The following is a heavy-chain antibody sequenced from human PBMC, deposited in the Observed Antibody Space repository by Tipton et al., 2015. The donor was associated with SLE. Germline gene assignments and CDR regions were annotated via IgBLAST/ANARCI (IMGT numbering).Heavy chain of an antibody. J-gene: IGHJ4*02. CDR3: TRDLGSVGSGSFYRY. D-gene: IGHD3-10*01. V-gene: IGHV3-9*01. Sequence: RSLRLSCVASGFTFDDYAMHWVRQAPGKGLEWVSVINWNSGNRAYADSVKGRFTISRDNAKNSLFLQMNSLRVEDTAFYYCTRDLGSVGSGSFYRYWGQGALVTVSS. CDR2: INWNSGNR. CDR1: GFTFDDYA.